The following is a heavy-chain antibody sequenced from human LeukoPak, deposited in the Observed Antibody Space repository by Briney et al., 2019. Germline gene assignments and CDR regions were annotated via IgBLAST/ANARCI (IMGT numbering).Heavy chain of an antibody. CDR3: ARHGGLSRDGYNPDYFDY. CDR1: GGSISSSSYY. CDR2: IYYSGST. Sequence: PSETLSLTCTVSGGSISSSSYYWGWIRQPPGKGLEWIGSIYYSGSTYYNPSLKSRVTISVDTSKNQFSLKLSSVTAADTAVYYCARHGGLSRDGYNPDYFDYWGQGTLVTVSS. D-gene: IGHD5-24*01. J-gene: IGHJ4*02. V-gene: IGHV4-39*01.